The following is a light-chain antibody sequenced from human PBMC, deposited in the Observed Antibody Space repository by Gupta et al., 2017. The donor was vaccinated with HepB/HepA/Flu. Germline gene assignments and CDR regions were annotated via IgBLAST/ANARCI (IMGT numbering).Light chain of an antibody. Sequence: DVVFTQSPLSLPVSLGQPASISCRSSQSLVFSDGNTFLHWFQQRPGHSPRRLLYQVSKRDSGVPERFSGSGSGTDFTLRISRVEAEDVAIYYCVQGTHWPTFGGGTKVEIK. CDR1: QSLVFSDGNTF. CDR2: QVS. CDR3: VQGTHWPT. V-gene: IGKV2-30*01. J-gene: IGKJ4*01.